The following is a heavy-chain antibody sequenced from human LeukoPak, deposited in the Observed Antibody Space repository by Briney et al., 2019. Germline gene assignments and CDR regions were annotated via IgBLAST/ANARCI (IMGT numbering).Heavy chain of an antibody. CDR2: IIPIFGTA. J-gene: IGHJ6*02. D-gene: IGHD2-8*01. CDR3: ASSVGYCTNGVCYTDYYYYGMDV. CDR1: GGTFSSYA. Sequence: SVKVSCKASGGTFSSYAISWVRQAPGQGLEWMGGIIPIFGTANYAQKFQGRVTITADESTSTAYMEPSSLRSEDTAVYYCASSVGYCTNGVCYTDYYYYGMDVWGQGTTVTVSS. V-gene: IGHV1-69*13.